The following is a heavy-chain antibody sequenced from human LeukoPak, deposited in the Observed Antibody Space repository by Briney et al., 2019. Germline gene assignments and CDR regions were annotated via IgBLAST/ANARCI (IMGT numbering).Heavy chain of an antibody. CDR2: IYYSGST. J-gene: IGHJ4*02. Sequence: PSETLSLTCTVSGYSIRSGYYWGWIRQPPGKGLEWIGYIYYSGSTNYNPSVKSRVTISVDTSKKQFSLKLSSVIAADTAVYYCASTTYRRGRYNFDYWGQGTLVTVSS. D-gene: IGHD6-19*01. V-gene: IGHV4-61*01. CDR3: ASTTYRRGRYNFDY. CDR1: GYSIRSGYY.